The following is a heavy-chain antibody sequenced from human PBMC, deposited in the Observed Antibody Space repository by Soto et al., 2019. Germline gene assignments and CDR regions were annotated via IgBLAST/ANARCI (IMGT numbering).Heavy chain of an antibody. V-gene: IGHV5-51*01. Sequence: PGESLKISCKGSGYSFTSYWIGWVRQMPGKGLEWMGSIYPGDSDTRYSPSFHGQVTISADKSISTAYLQWSSLKASDTAMYYCAISDYVWGSYRLKSLGPLGYGMDVWGQGTTVTVS. D-gene: IGHD3-16*02. CDR1: GYSFTSYW. CDR2: IYPGDSDT. CDR3: AISDYVWGSYRLKSLGPLGYGMDV. J-gene: IGHJ6*02.